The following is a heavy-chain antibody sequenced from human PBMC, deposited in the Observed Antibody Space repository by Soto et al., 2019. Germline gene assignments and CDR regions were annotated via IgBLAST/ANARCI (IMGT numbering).Heavy chain of an antibody. V-gene: IGHV4-59*01. CDR3: ARVTAAAGGFAP. CDR2: IYYSGST. D-gene: IGHD6-13*01. CDR1: GGSISSYY. J-gene: IGHJ5*02. Sequence: SETLSLTCTVSGGSISSYYWSWIRQPPGKGLEWIGYIYYSGSTNYNPSLKSRVTISVGTSKNQFSLKLSSVTAADTAVYYCARVTAAAGGFAPWGQGPRVTVS.